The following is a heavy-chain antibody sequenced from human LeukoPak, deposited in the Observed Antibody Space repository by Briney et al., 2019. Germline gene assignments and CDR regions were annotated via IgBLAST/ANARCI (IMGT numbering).Heavy chain of an antibody. CDR1: GYSISSGYY. Sequence: SETLSLTCTVSGYSISSGYYWGWIRQPPGKGLEWIGSIYYSGSTYYNPSLKSRVTISVDTSKNQFSLKLSSVTAADTAVYYCARGDIVVVVAATENFDYWGQGTLVTVSS. CDR3: ARGDIVVVVAATENFDY. CDR2: IYYSGST. V-gene: IGHV4-38-2*02. J-gene: IGHJ4*02. D-gene: IGHD2-15*01.